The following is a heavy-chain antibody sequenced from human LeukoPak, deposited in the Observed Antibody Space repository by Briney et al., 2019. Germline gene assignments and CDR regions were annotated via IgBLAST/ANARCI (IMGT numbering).Heavy chain of an antibody. CDR2: INPSGGSP. Sequence: GASVKVSCKASGYTFTSYYIHWVRQAPGQGLEWMGLINPSGGSPSSAQKFQGRVTMTRDTSTSTVYMELSSLRSEDTAVYYCATFPHYYDDLRGESGYWGQGTLVTVSS. V-gene: IGHV1-46*01. D-gene: IGHD3-22*01. CDR1: GYTFTSYY. CDR3: ATFPHYYDDLRGESGY. J-gene: IGHJ4*02.